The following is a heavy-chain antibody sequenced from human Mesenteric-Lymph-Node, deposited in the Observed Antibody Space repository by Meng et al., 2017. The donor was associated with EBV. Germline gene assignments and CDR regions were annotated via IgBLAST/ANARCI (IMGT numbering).Heavy chain of an antibody. Sequence: FKDFGSPMVKPPNTSPTACLFPGSPLRTIGVVVGGIRHPQGKALEWLALIYCDDDKRYNPSLKTRLTITKDTSKNQVVLTITNRDPVDTASYYCAPGNCVRYSYDYWGQGTLVTVSS. CDR1: GSPLRTIGVV. CDR3: APGNCVRYSYDY. J-gene: IGHJ4*02. D-gene: IGHD2-21*01. CDR2: IYCDDDK. V-gene: IGHV2-5*02.